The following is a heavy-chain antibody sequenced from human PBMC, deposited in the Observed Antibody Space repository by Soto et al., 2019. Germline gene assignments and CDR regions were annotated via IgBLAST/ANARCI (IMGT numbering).Heavy chain of an antibody. D-gene: IGHD2-15*01. CDR2: ISYDGDHK. Sequence: QVQLVESGGGVVQPGTSLRLSCAASGFTFSSYGMHWVRQAPGKGLEWVAVISYDGDHKYYADSVKGRFTISRDNSKNTLYRQMNSLRAEDTAVYYCAKSGTVVLVGASPDYWGQGTLVTVSS. V-gene: IGHV3-30*18. CDR1: GFTFSSYG. CDR3: AKSGTVVLVGASPDY. J-gene: IGHJ4*02.